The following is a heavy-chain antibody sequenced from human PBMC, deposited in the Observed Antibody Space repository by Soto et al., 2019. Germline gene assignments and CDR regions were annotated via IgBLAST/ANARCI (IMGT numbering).Heavy chain of an antibody. V-gene: IGHV5-51*01. J-gene: IGHJ3*02. CDR1: GYSFTSYW. D-gene: IGHD3-22*01. CDR2: IYPGDSDT. CDR3: ARPKYYYDSSGAPGAFDI. Sequence: GESLKISCKGSGYSFTSYWIGWVRQMPGKGLEWMGIIYPGDSDTRYSPSFQGQVTISADKSISTAYLQWSSLKASDTAMYYCARPKYYYDSSGAPGAFDIWGQGTMVTVSS.